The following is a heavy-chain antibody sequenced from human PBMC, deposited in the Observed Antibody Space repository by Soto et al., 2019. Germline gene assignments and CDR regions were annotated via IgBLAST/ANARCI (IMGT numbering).Heavy chain of an antibody. J-gene: IGHJ4*02. CDR1: GFTFSSYE. CDR3: ARESFCSSTSCYGNFDY. CDR2: ISSSGSTI. D-gene: IGHD2-2*01. V-gene: IGHV3-48*03. Sequence: EGSLRLSCAASGFTFSSYEMNWVRQAPGKGLEWVSYISSSGSTIYYADSVKGRFTISRDNAKNSLYLQMNSLRAEDTAVYYCARESFCSSTSCYGNFDYWGQGTLVTVSS.